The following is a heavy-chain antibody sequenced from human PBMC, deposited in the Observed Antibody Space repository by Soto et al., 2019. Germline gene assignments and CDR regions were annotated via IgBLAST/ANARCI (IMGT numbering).Heavy chain of an antibody. J-gene: IGHJ4*02. D-gene: IGHD3-10*01. Sequence: SETLSLTCTVSGGSISSSSYYWGWIRQPPGKGLEWIGSIYYSGSTYYNPSLKSRVTISVDTSKNQFSLKLSSVTAADTAVYYCARPEYGSGSYVVYWGQGTLVTVSS. CDR3: ARPEYGSGSYVVY. V-gene: IGHV4-39*01. CDR2: IYYSGST. CDR1: GGSISSSSYY.